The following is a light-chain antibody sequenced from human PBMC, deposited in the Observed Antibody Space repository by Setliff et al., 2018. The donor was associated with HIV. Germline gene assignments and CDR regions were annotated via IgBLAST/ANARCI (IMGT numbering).Light chain of an antibody. CDR2: EAS. Sequence: QSALTQPPAASGSLGQSVTISCTGTTSDIGSYNYVSWYQQHPGKAPKLIIFEASRRPSGVPDRFSGSKSGSTASLTVSGLQPEDEADYYCASYAGDGVHDIYVFGTGTKVTVL. CDR3: ASYAGDGVHDIYV. V-gene: IGLV2-8*01. CDR1: TSDIGSYNY. J-gene: IGLJ1*01.